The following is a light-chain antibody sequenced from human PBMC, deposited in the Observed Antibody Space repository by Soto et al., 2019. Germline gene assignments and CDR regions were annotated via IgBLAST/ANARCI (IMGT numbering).Light chain of an antibody. CDR2: AAS. Sequence: DVKITQSPSSLSASVGDRVTITCRASQSVSNYLQWYQQKSGHAPKLLVYAASSLHSGVPSRFSGSGSGTDFTLTISSLQPEDFATYYCLQTYTSLTWTFGQGTKVDIK. CDR3: LQTYTSLTWT. J-gene: IGKJ1*01. V-gene: IGKV1-39*01. CDR1: QSVSNY.